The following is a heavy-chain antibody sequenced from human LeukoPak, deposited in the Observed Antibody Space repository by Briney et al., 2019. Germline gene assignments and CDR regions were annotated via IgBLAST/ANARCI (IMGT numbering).Heavy chain of an antibody. D-gene: IGHD3-22*01. Sequence: PSETLSLTCTVSGGSISSYYWTWIRQPPGKGLEWLGYIYYSGSTNYNPSLKSRVTISVDTSKNQFSLKLSSVTAADTAVYYCAKGPDSSAVPMGYWGQGTLVTVSS. CDR3: AKGPDSSAVPMGY. V-gene: IGHV4-59*12. CDR2: IYYSGST. J-gene: IGHJ4*02. CDR1: GGSISSYY.